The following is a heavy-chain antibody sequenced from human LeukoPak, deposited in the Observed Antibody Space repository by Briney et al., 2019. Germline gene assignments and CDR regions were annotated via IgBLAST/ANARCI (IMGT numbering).Heavy chain of an antibody. CDR2: IYYSGST. V-gene: IGHV4-30-4*01. Sequence: PSETLSLTCTVSGGSISSGDYYWSWIRQPPGKGLEWIGYIYYSGSTYYNPSLKSRVTISVDTSKNQFSLKLSSVTAADTAVYYCARVQGPSSSSWLPHQLNWFDPWGQGTLVTVSS. D-gene: IGHD6-13*01. CDR3: ARVQGPSSSSWLPHQLNWFDP. J-gene: IGHJ5*02. CDR1: GGSISSGDYY.